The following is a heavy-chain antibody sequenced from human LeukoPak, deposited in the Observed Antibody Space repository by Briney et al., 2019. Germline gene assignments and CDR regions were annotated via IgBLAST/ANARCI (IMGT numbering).Heavy chain of an antibody. Sequence: GGPLRLSCAASGFTFSSYWMHWVRQPPGKGLVWVSRVNSDGSSTTYADSVKGRFTISRDNAKNTLYLQMNSLRAEDTAVYYCARDYYGSGKTRWFDLWGQGTLVTVSS. J-gene: IGHJ5*02. CDR3: ARDYYGSGKTRWFDL. V-gene: IGHV3-74*01. CDR2: VNSDGSST. D-gene: IGHD3-10*01. CDR1: GFTFSSYW.